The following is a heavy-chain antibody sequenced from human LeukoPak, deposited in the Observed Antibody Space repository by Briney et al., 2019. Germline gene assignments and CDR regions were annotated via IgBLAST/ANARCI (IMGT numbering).Heavy chain of an antibody. J-gene: IGHJ4*02. Sequence: ASVKVSCKASGYTFTGYYLHWVRQAPGRGLEWMGWINPNSGVTNYAQKFQGRVTMTRDTSISTAYMELSRLRSDDTAVYYCAREDSSGYLRGENYFDYWGQGTLVTVSS. CDR1: GYTFTGYY. CDR2: INPNSGVT. V-gene: IGHV1-2*02. CDR3: AREDSSGYLRGENYFDY. D-gene: IGHD3-22*01.